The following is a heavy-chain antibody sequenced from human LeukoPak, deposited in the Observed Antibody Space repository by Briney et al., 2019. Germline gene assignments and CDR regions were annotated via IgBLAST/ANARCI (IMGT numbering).Heavy chain of an antibody. CDR2: INPNSGGT. CDR3: AREGYTAMGYWFDY. CDR1: GYTFTGYY. D-gene: IGHD5-18*01. J-gene: IGHJ4*02. V-gene: IGHV1-2*02. Sequence: PLASVKVSYKASGYTFTGYYMHWVRQAPGQGLEWMGWINPNSGGTNYAQKFQGRVTMTRDTSISTAYMELSRLRSDDTAVYYCAREGYTAMGYWFDYWGQGTLVTVSS.